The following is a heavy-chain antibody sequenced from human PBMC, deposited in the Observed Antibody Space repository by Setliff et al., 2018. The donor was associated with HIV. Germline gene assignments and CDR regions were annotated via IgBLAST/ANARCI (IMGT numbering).Heavy chain of an antibody. CDR1: GFNFTNYY. D-gene: IGHD6-6*01. CDR3: ARDEPKNTEAAPGY. Sequence: ASVKVSCKASGFNFTNYYIHWVRQAPGEGLEWVGVINASGDKTNYAQKFQGRLIITKDTSTSTVYMELSSLRSDDTAVYYCARDEPKNTEAAPGYWGQGTLGTVS. CDR2: INASGDKT. J-gene: IGHJ4*02. V-gene: IGHV1-46*01.